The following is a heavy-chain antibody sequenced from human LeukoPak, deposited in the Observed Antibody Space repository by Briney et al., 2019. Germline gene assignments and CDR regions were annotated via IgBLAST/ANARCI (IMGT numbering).Heavy chain of an antibody. CDR1: GYTFTGYY. V-gene: IGHV1-2*02. D-gene: IGHD3-3*01. CDR3: ARANYDFWSGYKGY. CDR2: INPNSGGT. J-gene: IGHJ4*02. Sequence: ASVKVSCKASGYTFTGYYMHWVRPAPGQGLEWMGWINPNSGGTNYAQKFQGRVTMTRDTSISTAYMELSRLRSDDTAVYYCARANYDFWSGYKGYWGQGTLVTVSS.